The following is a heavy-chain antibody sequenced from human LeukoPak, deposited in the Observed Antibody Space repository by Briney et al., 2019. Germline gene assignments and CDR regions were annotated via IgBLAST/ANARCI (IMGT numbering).Heavy chain of an antibody. J-gene: IGHJ6*03. Sequence: PGGSLRLSCAASGFTFSSYSMNWVRQAPGKGLEWVSVIYKNAITYYADTVKGRFTISRDNSKNTLYLQMNSLRADDTAVYYCARSLRVRGVPDYMDVWGKGTTVTISS. D-gene: IGHD3-10*01. CDR2: IYKNAIT. CDR1: GFTFSSYS. V-gene: IGHV3-53*01. CDR3: ARSLRVRGVPDYMDV.